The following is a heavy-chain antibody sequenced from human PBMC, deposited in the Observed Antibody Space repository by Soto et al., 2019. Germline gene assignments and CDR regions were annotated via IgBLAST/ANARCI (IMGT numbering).Heavy chain of an antibody. V-gene: IGHV3-43*01. D-gene: IGHD2-2*01. Sequence: EVQLVESGGVVVQLGGSLRLSCAASGFTFDDYTMHWVRQAPGKGLEWVSLISWDGGSPYYADSVKGRFTISRDNTNNSLYLQMYSLRTEDTALYYCAKGDGASYCSSTSCSIDYWGQGTLVTVSS. CDR2: ISWDGGSP. CDR1: GFTFDDYT. CDR3: AKGDGASYCSSTSCSIDY. J-gene: IGHJ4*02.